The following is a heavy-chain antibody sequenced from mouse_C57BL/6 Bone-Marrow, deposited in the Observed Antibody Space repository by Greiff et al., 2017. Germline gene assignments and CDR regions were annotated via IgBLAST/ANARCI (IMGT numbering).Heavy chain of an antibody. Sequence: EVQLVESGPGMVKPSQSLSLTCTVTGYSITSGYDWHWIRHFPGNKLEWMGYISYSGSTNYNPSLKSRISITHDTSKNHFFLKLNSVTTEDTATYYCARGGDWDEFAYWGQGTLVTVSA. CDR1: GYSITSGYD. CDR2: ISYSGST. CDR3: ARGGDWDEFAY. D-gene: IGHD4-1*01. V-gene: IGHV3-1*01. J-gene: IGHJ3*01.